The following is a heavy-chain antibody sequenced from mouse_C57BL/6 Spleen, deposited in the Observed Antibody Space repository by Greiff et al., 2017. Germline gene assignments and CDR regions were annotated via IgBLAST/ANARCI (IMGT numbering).Heavy chain of an antibody. J-gene: IGHJ4*01. Sequence: QVQLQQSGAELVRPGASVKLSCKASGYTFTDYYINWVKQRPGQGLEWIARIYPGSGNTYYNEKFKGKATLTAEKSSSTAYMQLSSLTSEDSAVYFCARCVYYAMDYWGQGTSVTVSS. CDR1: GYTFTDYY. CDR3: ARCVYYAMDY. V-gene: IGHV1-76*01. CDR2: IYPGSGNT.